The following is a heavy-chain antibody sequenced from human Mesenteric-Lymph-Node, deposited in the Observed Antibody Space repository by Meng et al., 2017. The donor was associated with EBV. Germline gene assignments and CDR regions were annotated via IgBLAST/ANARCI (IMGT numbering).Heavy chain of an antibody. CDR1: GNTFNNYG. CDR3: ARVSDYDSSGLDY. D-gene: IGHD3-22*01. Sequence: QVQLVQSGAEVNKPGASVRVSCKASGNTFNNYGFTWVRQAPGQGLEWMGWISAYNRNTDYAQIFRGRVTMTTDTSTSTAYLDLRSLTSDDTAVYYCARVSDYDSSGLDYWGQGTLVTVSS. J-gene: IGHJ4*02. CDR2: ISAYNRNT. V-gene: IGHV1-18*01.